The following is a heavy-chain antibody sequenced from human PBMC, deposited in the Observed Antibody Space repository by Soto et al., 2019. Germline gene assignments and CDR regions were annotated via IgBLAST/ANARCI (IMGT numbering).Heavy chain of an antibody. D-gene: IGHD2-2*01. CDR2: IIPILGIA. V-gene: IGHV1-69*04. J-gene: IGHJ4*02. CDR1: GGTFSSYT. Sequence: ASVKVSCKASGGTFSSYTISWVRQAPGQGLEWMGRIIPILGIANYAQKFQGRVTITADKSTSTAYMELSSLRSEDTAVYYCARDCSSTSCYGYWGQGTLVTVSS. CDR3: ARDCSSTSCYGY.